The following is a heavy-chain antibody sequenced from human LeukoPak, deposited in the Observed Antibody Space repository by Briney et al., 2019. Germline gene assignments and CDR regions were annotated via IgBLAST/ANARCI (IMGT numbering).Heavy chain of an antibody. CDR2: IKEDGSRQ. J-gene: IGHJ5*01. Sequence: GGSLRLSCAASGFTFSTYWMSWVRQTPGKGLEWVANIKEDGSRQYYVDSVKGRFTISRDNAKNSLYLQMNSLRVEDTAVYYCARDGGGYDSWGQGTLVTVSS. CDR1: GFTFSTYW. CDR3: ARDGGGYDS. D-gene: IGHD5-24*01. V-gene: IGHV3-7*01.